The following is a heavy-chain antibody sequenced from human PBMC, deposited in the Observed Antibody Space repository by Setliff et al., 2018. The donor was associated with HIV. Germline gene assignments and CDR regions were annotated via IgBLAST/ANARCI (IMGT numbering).Heavy chain of an antibody. J-gene: IGHJ4*02. CDR1: GGSISSSSYY. CDR3: ARAQMHRGVVSWSLYYFDY. V-gene: IGHV4-39*07. D-gene: IGHD3-10*01. Sequence: SETLSLTCTVSGGSISSSSYYWGWIRQPPGKGLEWIGSIYYSGSTYYNPSLKSRVTVSMDTSKNQFSLTLRSVTAADRAVYYCARAQMHRGVVSWSLYYFDYWGQGALVTVSS. CDR2: IYYSGST.